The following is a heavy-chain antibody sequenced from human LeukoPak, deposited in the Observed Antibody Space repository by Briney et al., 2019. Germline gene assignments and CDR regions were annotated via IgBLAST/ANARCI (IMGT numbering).Heavy chain of an antibody. CDR1: GGTFSSYA. J-gene: IGHJ6*03. CDR3: AREGGYTHYYYMDV. Sequence: SLKVSCKASGGTFSSYAISWVRQAPGQGLEWMGGIIPIFGTANYAQKFQGRVTITADESTSTAYMELSSLRSEDTAVYYCAREGGYTHYYYMDVWGKGTTVTVSS. CDR2: IIPIFGTA. D-gene: IGHD5-12*01. V-gene: IGHV1-69*13.